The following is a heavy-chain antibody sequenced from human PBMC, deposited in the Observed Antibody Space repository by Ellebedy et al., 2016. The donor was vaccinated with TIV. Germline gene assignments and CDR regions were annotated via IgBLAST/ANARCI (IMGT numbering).Heavy chain of an antibody. CDR2: IYPRDSDT. Sequence: PGGSLRLSCKVSGYSFTDFWIGWVRQVPGKGLEWMGIIYPRDSDTRYSPSFQGQVTISADRSINTAYLQWSSLRASDTAMYYCVRRKRYYDTSGFFRYFFDYWGPGTLVTVSS. J-gene: IGHJ4*02. CDR1: GYSFTDFW. D-gene: IGHD3-22*01. V-gene: IGHV5-51*01. CDR3: VRRKRYYDTSGFFRYFFDY.